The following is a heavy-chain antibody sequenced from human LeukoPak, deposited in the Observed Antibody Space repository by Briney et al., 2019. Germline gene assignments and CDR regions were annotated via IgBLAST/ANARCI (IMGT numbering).Heavy chain of an antibody. CDR2: IIPIFGTA. V-gene: IGHV1-69*05. D-gene: IGHD3-22*01. CDR3: ARGYTYYYDRSGYALGY. CDR1: GYTFTSYG. Sequence: SVKVSCKASGYTFTSYGISWVRQAPGQGLEWMGGIIPIFGTANYAQKFQGRVTITTDESTSTAYMELSSLRSEDTAVYYCARGYTYYYDRSGYALGYWGQGTLVTVSS. J-gene: IGHJ4*02.